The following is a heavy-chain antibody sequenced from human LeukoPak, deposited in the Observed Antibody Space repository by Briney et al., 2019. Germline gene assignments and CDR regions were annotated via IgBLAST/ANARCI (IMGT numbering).Heavy chain of an antibody. CDR1: GGSFSGYY. D-gene: IGHD3-16*01. CDR3: AQTGGWGYYFDY. Sequence: SETLSLTCAVYGGSFSGYYWSWIRQPPGKGLEWIGEINHSGSTNYNPSLKSRVTISVDTSKNQFSLKLSSVTAADTAVYYCAQTGGWGYYFDYWGQGTLVTVSS. V-gene: IGHV4-34*01. CDR2: INHSGST. J-gene: IGHJ4*02.